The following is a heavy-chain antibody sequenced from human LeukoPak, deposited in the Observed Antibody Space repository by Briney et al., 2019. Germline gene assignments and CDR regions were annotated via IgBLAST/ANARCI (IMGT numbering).Heavy chain of an antibody. CDR1: GFTFSSYW. J-gene: IGHJ4*02. CDR3: ARGRGYCSGGSCKNFDY. D-gene: IGHD2-15*01. V-gene: IGHV3-7*01. CDR2: IKQDGSEK. Sequence: GGSLRLSCAASGFTFSSYWMSWVRQAPGKGLEWVANIKQDGSEKYYVDSVKGRFTISRDNAKNSLYLQMNSLRAEDTAVYYCARGRGYCSGGSCKNFDYWGQGTLVTVSS.